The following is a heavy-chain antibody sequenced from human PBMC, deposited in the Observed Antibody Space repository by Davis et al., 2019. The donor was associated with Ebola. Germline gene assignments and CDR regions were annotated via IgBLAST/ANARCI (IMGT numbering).Heavy chain of an antibody. CDR3: ARYPGMAAAGTGYYYGMDV. D-gene: IGHD6-13*01. J-gene: IGHJ6*02. V-gene: IGHV4-31*03. Sequence: MPSETLSLTCTVSGGSISSGGYYWSWIRQHPGKGLEWIGYIYYSGSTYYTPSLKSRVTISVDTSKNQVSLKLSSVTAADTAVYYCARYPGMAAAGTGYYYGMDVWGQGTTVTVSS. CDR1: GGSISSGGYY. CDR2: IYYSGST.